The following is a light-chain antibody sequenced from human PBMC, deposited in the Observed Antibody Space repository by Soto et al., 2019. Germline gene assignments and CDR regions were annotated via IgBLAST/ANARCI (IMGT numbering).Light chain of an antibody. Sequence: QSALTQPASVSGSPGQSITISCTGTSSDVGSYNLVSWYQQHPGKAPKLMIYEVSKRPSGVSNRFPGSKSGNTASLTISGLQAEDEADYYCCSYAGSSTSLVFGGGTKLTVL. CDR2: EVS. V-gene: IGLV2-23*02. CDR3: CSYAGSSTSLV. J-gene: IGLJ3*02. CDR1: SSDVGSYNL.